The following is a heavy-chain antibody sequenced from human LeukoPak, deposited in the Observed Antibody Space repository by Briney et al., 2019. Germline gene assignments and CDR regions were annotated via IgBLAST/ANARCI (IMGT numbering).Heavy chain of an antibody. CDR3: ARQPGAGWFDP. V-gene: IGHV5-51*01. D-gene: IGHD3-10*01. CDR1: GYSFTSSW. CDR2: INPGDSDT. J-gene: IGHJ5*02. Sequence: GESLKISCKGSGYSFTSSWIGWARQMPGRGLEWMAIINPGDSDTRYSLSFQGQVTISADKSISTVYLQWGSLKASDTAMYYCARQPGAGWFDPWGQGTLVTVSS.